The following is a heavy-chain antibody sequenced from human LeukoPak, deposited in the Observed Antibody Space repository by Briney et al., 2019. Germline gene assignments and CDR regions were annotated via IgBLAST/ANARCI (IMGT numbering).Heavy chain of an antibody. D-gene: IGHD3-22*01. CDR3: ARGYDSTGYGVGEANWFDP. V-gene: IGHV4-61*02. CDR1: GGSISSGSYY. J-gene: IGHJ5*02. Sequence: SETLSLTCTVSGGSISSGSYYWSWIRQPAGKGLEWIGRIYTSGSTNYNPSLKSRVTISVDTSKNQFSLKLSSVTAADTAVYYCARGYDSTGYGVGEANWFDPWGQGTLVTVSS. CDR2: IYTSGST.